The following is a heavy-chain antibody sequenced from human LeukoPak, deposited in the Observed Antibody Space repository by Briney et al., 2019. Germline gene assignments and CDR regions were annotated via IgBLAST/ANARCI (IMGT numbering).Heavy chain of an antibody. D-gene: IGHD5-24*01. Sequence: GGSLRLSCAASGFTFSNAWMSWVRQAPGKGPEWVAIIRYDGSNENYADSVKGRFTISRDNSKKTLYLQMNSLRAENTAVYYCARSRYNLDYWGQGTLVTVSS. CDR2: IRYDGSNE. J-gene: IGHJ4*02. CDR1: GFTFSNAW. CDR3: ARSRYNLDY. V-gene: IGHV3-33*08.